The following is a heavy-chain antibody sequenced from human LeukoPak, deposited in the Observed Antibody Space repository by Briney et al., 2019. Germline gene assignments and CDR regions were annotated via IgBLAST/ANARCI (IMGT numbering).Heavy chain of an antibody. Sequence: ASVKVSCKAFGYTFTSYGISWVRQAPGQGLEWMGWISAYNGNTNYAQKLQGRVTMTTDTSTSTAYMELRSLRSDDTAVYYCARDAGYCSSTSCYSFFDYWGQGTLVTVSS. D-gene: IGHD2-2*03. J-gene: IGHJ4*02. CDR2: ISAYNGNT. V-gene: IGHV1-18*01. CDR3: ARDAGYCSSTSCYSFFDY. CDR1: GYTFTSYG.